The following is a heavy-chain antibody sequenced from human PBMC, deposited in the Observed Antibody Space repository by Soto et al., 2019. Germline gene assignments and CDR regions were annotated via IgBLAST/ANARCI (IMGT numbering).Heavy chain of an antibody. D-gene: IGHD3-16*01. CDR2: IIPIFGTA. CDR1: GGTFSSYA. V-gene: IGHV1-69*12. CDR3: ARRHWGYYSSGMDV. Sequence: QVQLVQSGAEVKKPGSSVKVSCKASGGTFSSYAISWVRQAPGQGLEWMGGIIPIFGTANYAQKFQGRVTXXAXESXSTAYMELSSLRSEDTAVYYCARRHWGYYSSGMDVWGQGTTVTVSS. J-gene: IGHJ6*02.